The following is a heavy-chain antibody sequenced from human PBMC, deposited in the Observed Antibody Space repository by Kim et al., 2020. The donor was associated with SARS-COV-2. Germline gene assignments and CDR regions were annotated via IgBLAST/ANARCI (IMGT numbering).Heavy chain of an antibody. Sequence: SQTLSLTCAVYGGSFSGYYWSWIRQPPGKGLEWIGEINHSGSTNYNPSLKSRVTISVDTSKNQFSLKLSSVTAADTAVYYCARAPALRYDYVWGSYRLEGAAEYFQHWGQGTLVTVSS. CDR3: ARAPALRYDYVWGSYRLEGAAEYFQH. J-gene: IGHJ1*01. V-gene: IGHV4-34*01. CDR2: INHSGST. D-gene: IGHD3-16*02. CDR1: GGSFSGYY.